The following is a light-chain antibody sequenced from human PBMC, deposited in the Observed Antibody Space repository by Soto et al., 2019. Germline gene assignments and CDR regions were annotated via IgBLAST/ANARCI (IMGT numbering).Light chain of an antibody. J-gene: IGLJ2*01. CDR2: KDS. CDR3: QSTDNSGTYRVV. Sequence: SSELTQPPSVSVSPGQTARITCSGDALPKQYTYWYQQKPGQAPILVISKDSERPSGIPERFSGSSSGTTVSLTISGVQAEDEADYYCQSTDNSGTYRVVFGGGTKVTVL. V-gene: IGLV3-25*03. CDR1: ALPKQY.